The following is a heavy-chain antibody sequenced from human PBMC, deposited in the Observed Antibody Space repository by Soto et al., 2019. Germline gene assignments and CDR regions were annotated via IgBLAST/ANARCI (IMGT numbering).Heavy chain of an antibody. CDR1: GYTLTSYG. D-gene: IGHD6-13*01. Sequence: VKVYCQGPGYTLTSYGISWGRQNTGQGLEWMGWISNYNGNTNNAQKLQGRVSLTTDTSTSTAYMELRSLRSDDTAVYYCARENYSSSWLPLLYDNGMDDWAQGTTVTVPS. V-gene: IGHV1-18*04. CDR2: ISNYNGNT. J-gene: IGHJ6*02. CDR3: ARENYSSSWLPLLYDNGMDD.